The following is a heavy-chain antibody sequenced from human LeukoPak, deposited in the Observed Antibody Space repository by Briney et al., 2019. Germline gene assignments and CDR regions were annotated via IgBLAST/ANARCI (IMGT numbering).Heavy chain of an antibody. CDR2: IYPGNADA. V-gene: IGHV5-51*01. Sequence: GESVKISCKASGYSLINHWIGWVRQMPGKGLDWMGIIYPGNADATYSPSFQGQVTISADKSTTTVYLQWSSLKASDTAMYYCARQGSYDNSGYSFDYWGQGTLVTVSS. CDR1: GYSLINHW. D-gene: IGHD3-22*01. J-gene: IGHJ4*02. CDR3: ARQGSYDNSGYSFDY.